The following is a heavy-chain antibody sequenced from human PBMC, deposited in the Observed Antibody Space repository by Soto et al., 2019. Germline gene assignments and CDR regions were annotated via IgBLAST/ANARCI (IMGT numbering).Heavy chain of an antibody. CDR2: IVVASGYS. V-gene: IGHV1-58*01. CDR1: GYTFGSSA. Sequence: LVQSGPDVKKPGTSVKVSCKTSGYTFGSSAVQWVRQVRGQRLEWIGWIVVASGYSNVAQKFQDRVSLTRDLSTNTAFMELSSLTSEDSAMYYCAADVIGVAGDFDHWGQGTLVSVSS. D-gene: IGHD6-19*01. J-gene: IGHJ4*02. CDR3: AADVIGVAGDFDH.